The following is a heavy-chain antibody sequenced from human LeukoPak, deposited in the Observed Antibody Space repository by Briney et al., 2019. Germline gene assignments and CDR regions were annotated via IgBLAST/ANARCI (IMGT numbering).Heavy chain of an antibody. V-gene: IGHV3-30*02. CDR1: GFTFSSYG. CDR2: IRYDGSNK. J-gene: IGHJ4*02. D-gene: IGHD3-10*01. Sequence: GGSLRLSCAASGFTFSSYGMHWVRQAPGKGLEWVAFIRYDGSNKYYTDSVKGRFTISRDNSKNTLYLQMNSLRAEDTAVYYCAKAITMVRALKGWDFWGQGTLVTVSS. CDR3: AKAITMVRALKGWDF.